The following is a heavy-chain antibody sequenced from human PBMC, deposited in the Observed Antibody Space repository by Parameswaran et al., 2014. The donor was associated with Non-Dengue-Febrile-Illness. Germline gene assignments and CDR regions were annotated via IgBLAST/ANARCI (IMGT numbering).Heavy chain of an antibody. J-gene: IGHJ4*02. D-gene: IGHD4/OR15-4a*01. V-gene: IGHV3-21*01. Sequence: QMPGKGLEWVSSIDGSSTYIFYADSVKGRFTMSRDNAKDSLYLQMNSLRPEDTAVYYCASGSYGAFDYWGQGTLVTVSS. CDR2: IDGSSTYI. CDR3: ASGSYGAFDY.